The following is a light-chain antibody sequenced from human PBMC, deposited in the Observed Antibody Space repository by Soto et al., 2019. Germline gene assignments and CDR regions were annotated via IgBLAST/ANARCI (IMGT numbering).Light chain of an antibody. J-gene: IGLJ3*02. Sequence: QSVLTQPPSFSAAPGQNVTISCSGSYSNIGNNDFSCYQQLPGTVPKLLIYDNYKRPSGIPDRFSGSNSGTSATLGISGLEAWDEADYYCGSWDSSLSGVFGGGTKLTVL. CDR3: GSWDSSLSGV. V-gene: IGLV1-51*01. CDR2: DNY. CDR1: YSNIGNND.